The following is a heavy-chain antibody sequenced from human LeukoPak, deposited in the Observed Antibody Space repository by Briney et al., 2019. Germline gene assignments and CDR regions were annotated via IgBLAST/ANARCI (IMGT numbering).Heavy chain of an antibody. Sequence: SETLSLTCTVSGGSISSYYWSWIRQPPGKGLEWIGYIYYSGSTNYNPSLKSRVTISVDTSKNQFSLKLSSVTAADTAVYYCARGRCSSTSCYQAYYYYMDVWGKGTTVTVSS. V-gene: IGHV4-59*01. CDR3: ARGRCSSTSCYQAYYYYMDV. J-gene: IGHJ6*03. CDR1: GGSISSYY. D-gene: IGHD2-2*01. CDR2: IYYSGST.